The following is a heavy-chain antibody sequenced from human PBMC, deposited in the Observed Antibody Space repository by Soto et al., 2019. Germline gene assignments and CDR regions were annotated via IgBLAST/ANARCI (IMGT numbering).Heavy chain of an antibody. V-gene: IGHV1-69*02. Sequence: GASVKVSCKASGGTFSSYTISWVRQAPGQGLEWMGRIIPILGIANYAQKFQGRVTITADKSTSTAYMELSSLRSEDTAVYYCASDGITGTSRDHFDYWGQGTLVTVSS. J-gene: IGHJ4*02. D-gene: IGHD1-7*01. CDR2: IIPILGIA. CDR3: ASDGITGTSRDHFDY. CDR1: GGTFSSYT.